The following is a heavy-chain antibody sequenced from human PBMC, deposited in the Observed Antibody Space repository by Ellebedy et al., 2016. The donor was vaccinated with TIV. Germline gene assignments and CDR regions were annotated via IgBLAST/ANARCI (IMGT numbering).Heavy chain of an antibody. V-gene: IGHV4-59*08. CDR3: ARQLAAAGSFYFDY. J-gene: IGHJ4*02. CDR2: IHYNGST. D-gene: IGHD6-13*01. CDR1: GGSINSYY. Sequence: MPSETLSLTCTVSGGSINSYYWSWIRQPPGKGLEGNGYIHYNGSTTYNPSLKSRVTITVATSSNQFSLLLTSVTAADTAVYYCARQLAAAGSFYFDYWGQGTLVTVSS.